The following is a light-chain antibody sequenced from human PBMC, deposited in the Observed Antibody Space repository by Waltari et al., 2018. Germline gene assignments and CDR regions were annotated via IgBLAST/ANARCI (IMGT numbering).Light chain of an antibody. CDR1: QGIDNY. V-gene: IGKV1-9*01. CDR2: AAS. J-gene: IGKJ3*01. CDR3: QQLNSYPL. Sequence: DIQLTQSPSFLSASVGDRVTITCRASQGIDNYLAWYQLKPGKAPTLLIYAASSLHSGVPSRFSGSGSGTEFTLTITGLQPEDFATYYCQQLNSYPLFGPGTTVDIK.